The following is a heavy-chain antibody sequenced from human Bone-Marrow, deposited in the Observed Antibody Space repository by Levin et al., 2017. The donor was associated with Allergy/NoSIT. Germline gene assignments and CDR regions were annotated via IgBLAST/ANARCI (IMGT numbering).Heavy chain of an antibody. D-gene: IGHD2-21*02. J-gene: IGHJ6*02. V-gene: IGHV4-59*01. CDR1: GGSISSYY. Sequence: PSETLSLTCTVSGGSISSYYWSWIRQPPGKGLEWIGYIYYSGSTNYNPSLKSRVTISVDTSKNQFSLKLSSVTAADTAVYYCARDCGGDCYYPLYYYYYGMDVWGQGTTVTVSS. CDR3: ARDCGGDCYYPLYYYYYGMDV. CDR2: IYYSGST.